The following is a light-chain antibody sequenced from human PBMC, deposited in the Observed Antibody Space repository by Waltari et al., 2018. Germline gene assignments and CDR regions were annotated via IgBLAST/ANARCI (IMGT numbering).Light chain of an antibody. J-gene: IGKJ4*01. Sequence: DIQMTQSPSSLSASVGDRVTITCRASQSITRYLNWYQQKPGKAPKLLIYTTSTLQSDIPSRFSGSGSGTDFTLTISSLQPEDFATYYCQQSFNTPRTFGGGTKVEIK. CDR3: QQSFNTPRT. CDR1: QSITRY. V-gene: IGKV1-39*01. CDR2: TTS.